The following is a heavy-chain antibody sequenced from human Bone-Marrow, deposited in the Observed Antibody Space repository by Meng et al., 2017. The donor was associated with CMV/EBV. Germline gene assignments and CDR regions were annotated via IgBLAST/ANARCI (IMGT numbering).Heavy chain of an antibody. J-gene: IGHJ2*01. D-gene: IGHD3-3*02. V-gene: IGHV3-23*01. CDR2: ISGSGGST. CDR1: GFTFSSYN. CDR3: AKDPFLEWSWYFDL. Sequence: GGSLRLSCAASGFTFSSYNMNWVRQAPGKGLEWVSAISGSGGSTYYADSVKGRFTISRDNSKNTLYLQMNSLRAEDTAVYYCAKDPFLEWSWYFDLWGRGTLVTVS.